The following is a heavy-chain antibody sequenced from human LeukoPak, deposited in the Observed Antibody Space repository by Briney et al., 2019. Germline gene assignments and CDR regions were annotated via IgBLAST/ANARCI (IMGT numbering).Heavy chain of an antibody. D-gene: IGHD3-22*01. Sequence: ADTLSLICTLSGRSISGYLGRELRQPPGKGLEWIAYMHSNEVDNYSPSLRSRVTMSVDTFTKQCSMELSFVAAADSAVYYCARFSPFFDSDVHYLDYWGQGILVTVSS. CDR3: ARFSPFFDSDVHYLDY. CDR2: MHSNEVD. CDR1: GRSISGYL. J-gene: IGHJ4*02. V-gene: IGHV4-4*08.